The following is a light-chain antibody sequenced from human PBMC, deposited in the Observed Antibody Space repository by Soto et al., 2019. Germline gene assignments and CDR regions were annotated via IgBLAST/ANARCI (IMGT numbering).Light chain of an antibody. CDR2: AAS. J-gene: IGKJ1*01. V-gene: IGKV1-6*02. CDR1: QDIRDD. CDR3: LQAYNFPLS. Sequence: AIQMTQSPSSLSASVGDRVTITCRASQDIRDDLHWYQQKPGKAPKLLIYAASRSQSGVPSRFSRSGFGTDFILTISSLQPEDFATYYCLQAYNFPLSFGQGTKVEI.